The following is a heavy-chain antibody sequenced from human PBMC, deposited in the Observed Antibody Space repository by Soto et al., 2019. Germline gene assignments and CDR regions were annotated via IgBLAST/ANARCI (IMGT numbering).Heavy chain of an antibody. CDR2: IYHGGST. CDR3: ARGGYGWGADDY. J-gene: IGHJ4*02. D-gene: IGHD5-18*01. V-gene: IGHV4-31*03. CDR1: GGSLSSGGYY. Sequence: QVQLQESGPGLVQPSQTLSLTCTVSGGSLSSGGYYWTWIRQHPGKGLEWIGNIYHGGSTHYNPSLRSRLTISLDPSKNQFFLKLRSVTGADPAVYSCARGGYGWGADDYWGQGSLVTVSS.